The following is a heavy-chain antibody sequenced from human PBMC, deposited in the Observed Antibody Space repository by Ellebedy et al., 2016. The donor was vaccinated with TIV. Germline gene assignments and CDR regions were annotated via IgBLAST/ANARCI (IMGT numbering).Heavy chain of an antibody. V-gene: IGHV3-74*01. Sequence: PGGSLRLSCEASGFTLSGYWMHWVRQVPGKGLVWVARINTDGSSASYAASVEGRFTISRDNAKKTLYLEMTGLRVEDTAVYYCARESVRYFDWDYWGQGTLVTV. J-gene: IGHJ4*02. CDR3: ARESVRYFDWDY. CDR1: GFTLSGYW. D-gene: IGHD3-9*01. CDR2: INTDGSSA.